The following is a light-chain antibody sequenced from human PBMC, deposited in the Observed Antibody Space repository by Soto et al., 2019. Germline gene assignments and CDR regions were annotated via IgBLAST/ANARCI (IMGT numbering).Light chain of an antibody. J-gene: IGLJ1*01. CDR2: SNN. V-gene: IGLV1-44*01. CDR3: SSWYDRLNGIYV. CDR1: SSNIGSNT. Sequence: QSVLTQPPSASGTPGQRVTISCSGSSSNIGSNTVNWYQQLPGTAPKLLIYSNNQRPSGVPDRFSGSKSGTSASLAISGLQSEDEDDYYCSSWYDRLNGIYVFGTGTKLTVL.